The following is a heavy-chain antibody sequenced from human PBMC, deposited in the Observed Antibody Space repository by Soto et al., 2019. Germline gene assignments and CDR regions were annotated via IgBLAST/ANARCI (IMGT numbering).Heavy chain of an antibody. D-gene: IGHD6-19*01. CDR2: ISYDGSNK. Sequence: GGSLRLSCAASGFTFSSYGMHWVRQAPGKGLEWVAVISYDGSNKYYADSVKGRFTISRDNSKNTLYLQMNSLRAEDTAVYYCAKEAPLPIAVAGTGLIDYWGQGTLVTVSS. CDR1: GFTFSSYG. CDR3: AKEAPLPIAVAGTGLIDY. J-gene: IGHJ4*02. V-gene: IGHV3-30*18.